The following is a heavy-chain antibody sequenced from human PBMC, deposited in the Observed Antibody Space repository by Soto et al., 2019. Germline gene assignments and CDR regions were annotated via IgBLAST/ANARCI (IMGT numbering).Heavy chain of an antibody. Sequence: QMPLVQSGPEVKKPGTSVKVSCKTSGFTFTTSAVQWVRQARGQRLEWIGWIVVGNGKTTYTQKFQDRVAITRDTSTSSSDLEITGLTSADTAAYYCAADTLQKAVWGQGTLVTVSS. D-gene: IGHD3-10*01. CDR2: IVVGNGKT. CDR3: AADTLQKAV. J-gene: IGHJ4*02. CDR1: GFTFTTSA. V-gene: IGHV1-58*01.